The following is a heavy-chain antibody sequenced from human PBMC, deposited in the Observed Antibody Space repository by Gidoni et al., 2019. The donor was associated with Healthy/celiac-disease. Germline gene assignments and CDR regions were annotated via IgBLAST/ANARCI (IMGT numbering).Heavy chain of an antibody. V-gene: IGHV4-38-2*02. J-gene: IGHJ4*02. Sequence: QVQLQESGPGLVKPSETLSLTCAVSGYSLSSGYYCGWIRQPPGKGLEGIGGISHSGSTYYNPSRKSRVTRSVDTSKNQFYLKRSSVTAADTAVYYCARDKTGVGATRGLDYWGQGTLVTVSS. CDR3: ARDKTGVGATRGLDY. CDR2: ISHSGST. D-gene: IGHD1-26*01. CDR1: GYSLSSGYY.